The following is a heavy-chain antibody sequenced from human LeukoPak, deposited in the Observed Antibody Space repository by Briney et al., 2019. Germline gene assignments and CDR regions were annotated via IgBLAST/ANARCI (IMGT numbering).Heavy chain of an antibody. D-gene: IGHD3-10*01. Sequence: ASVKVSCKASGGTFSIYAISWVRQAPGQGLEWMGGIIPIFGTANYAQKFQGRVTITADESTSTAYMELSSLRSEDTAVYYCARDRGYYGSGSFNSLDYWGQGTLVTVSS. CDR1: GGTFSIYA. J-gene: IGHJ4*02. CDR2: IIPIFGTA. V-gene: IGHV1-69*13. CDR3: ARDRGYYGSGSFNSLDY.